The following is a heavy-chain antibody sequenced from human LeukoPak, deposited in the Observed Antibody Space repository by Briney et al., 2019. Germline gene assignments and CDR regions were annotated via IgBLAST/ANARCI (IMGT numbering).Heavy chain of an antibody. CDR1: GGSFSGYY. Sequence: PSETLSLTCAVYGGSFSGYYWSWIRQPPGKGLEWIGEINHIGSTNYNPSLKSRDTISVDTSKNQFSLKLSSVTAADTAVYYSARGSRYCSGGSCYKGYYMDVWGKGTTVTVSS. V-gene: IGHV4-34*01. J-gene: IGHJ6*03. D-gene: IGHD2-15*01. CDR3: ARGSRYCSGGSCYKGYYMDV. CDR2: INHIGST.